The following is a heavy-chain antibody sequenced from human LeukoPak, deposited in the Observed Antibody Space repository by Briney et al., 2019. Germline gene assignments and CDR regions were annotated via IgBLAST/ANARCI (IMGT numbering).Heavy chain of an antibody. Sequence: PGGSLRLSCAASGFTFSSYAMSWVRQAPGKGLEWVSAISGSGGSTYYADSVEGRFTISRDNSKNTLYLQMNSLRAEDTAVYYCAKDQSGYCSRTSCWYDYWGQGTLVTVSS. CDR1: GFTFSSYA. CDR2: ISGSGGST. D-gene: IGHD2-2*01. V-gene: IGHV3-23*01. CDR3: AKDQSGYCSRTSCWYDY. J-gene: IGHJ4*02.